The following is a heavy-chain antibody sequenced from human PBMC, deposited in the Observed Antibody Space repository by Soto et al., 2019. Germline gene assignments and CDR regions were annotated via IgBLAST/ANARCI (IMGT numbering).Heavy chain of an antibody. D-gene: IGHD5-18*01. CDR1: GGSISSYY. CDR3: ARELRGYSYGYVDP. CDR2: IYYSGST. J-gene: IGHJ5*02. V-gene: IGHV4-59*01. Sequence: KTSETLSLTCTVSGGSISSYYWSWIRQPPGKGLEWIGYIYYSGSTNYNPSLKSRVTISVDTSKNQFSLKLSSVTAADTAVYYCARELRGYSYGYVDPWGQGTLVTVSS.